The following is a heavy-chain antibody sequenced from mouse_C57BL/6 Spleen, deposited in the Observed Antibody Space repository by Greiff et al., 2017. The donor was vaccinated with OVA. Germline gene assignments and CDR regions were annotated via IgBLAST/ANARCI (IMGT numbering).Heavy chain of an antibody. CDR1: GYTFTSYW. Sequence: VQLQQPGAELVKPGASVKMSCKASGYTFTSYWITWVKQRPGQGLEWIGDIYPGSGSTNYNEKFKSKATLTVDTSSSTAYMQLSSLTSEDSAVYYCARSSSNYVRAMDYWGQGTSVTVSS. D-gene: IGHD2-5*01. V-gene: IGHV1-55*01. CDR2: IYPGSGST. CDR3: ARSSSNYVRAMDY. J-gene: IGHJ4*01.